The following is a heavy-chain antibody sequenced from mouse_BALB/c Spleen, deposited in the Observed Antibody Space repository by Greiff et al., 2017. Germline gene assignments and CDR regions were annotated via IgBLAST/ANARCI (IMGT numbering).Heavy chain of an antibody. CDR1: GDSITSGY. D-gene: IGHD1-1*01. CDR3: ARGKLRAMGY. Sequence: EVQVVESGPSLVKPSQTLSLTCSVTGDSITSGYWNWIRKFPGNKLEYMGYISYSGSTYYNPSLKSRISITRDTSKNQYYLQLNSVTTEDTATYYCARGKLRAMGYWGQGTSVTVSS. CDR2: ISYSGST. V-gene: IGHV3-8*02. J-gene: IGHJ4*01.